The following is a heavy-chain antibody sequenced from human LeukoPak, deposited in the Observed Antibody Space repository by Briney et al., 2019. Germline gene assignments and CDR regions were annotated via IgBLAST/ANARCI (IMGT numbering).Heavy chain of an antibody. V-gene: IGHV3-21*01. D-gene: IGHD3-22*01. J-gene: IGHJ3*02. CDR1: GFTFSSYS. Sequence: PGGSLRLSCAASGFTFSSYSMNWVRLAPGKGLEWVSSISSSSSYIYYADSVKGRFTISRDNAKNSLYLQMNSLRAEDTAVYYCARDPTDSSGQGDAFDIWGQGTMVTVSS. CDR2: ISSSSSYI. CDR3: ARDPTDSSGQGDAFDI.